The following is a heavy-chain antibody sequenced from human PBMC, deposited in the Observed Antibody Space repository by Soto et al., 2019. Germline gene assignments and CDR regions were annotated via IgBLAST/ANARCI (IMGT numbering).Heavy chain of an antibody. D-gene: IGHD2-15*01. Sequence: GGSLRLSCAASGFTFSTYTMHWVRQAPGKGLEWVAVIWYDESNKYYADSVKGRFTISRDNSKNTIYLQMNSLRAEDTAVYSCAKDGPRYCSGGSCYVDYWGQGTLVTVSS. CDR1: GFTFSTYT. CDR3: AKDGPRYCSGGSCYVDY. V-gene: IGHV3-33*06. CDR2: IWYDESNK. J-gene: IGHJ4*02.